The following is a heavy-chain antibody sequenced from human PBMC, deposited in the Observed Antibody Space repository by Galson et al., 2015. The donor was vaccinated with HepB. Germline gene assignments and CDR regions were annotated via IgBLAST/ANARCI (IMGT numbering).Heavy chain of an antibody. CDR2: IRGDAYGGTT. V-gene: IGHV3-49*03. CDR3: SRALDFRSGLFDS. J-gene: IGHJ5*01. CDR1: GFKFGDHF. D-gene: IGHD3-3*01. Sequence: SLRLSCATSGFKFGDHFVSWCRQAPGRGLEWLGFIRGDAYGGTTQYADSVRGRVTISRDDANGIAYLQMDNLKTEDTALYYCSRALDFRSGLFDSWGQGTLVAVSS.